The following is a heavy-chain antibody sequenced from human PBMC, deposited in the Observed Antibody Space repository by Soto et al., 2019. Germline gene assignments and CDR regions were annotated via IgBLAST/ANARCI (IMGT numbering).Heavy chain of an antibody. CDR3: ARTWWRGCSWLIRPWFDS. Sequence: PGESLKISCKGSGYSFTSYWIGWVRQMPGKGLEWMGIIYPGDSDTRYSPSFQGQVTISADKSISTAYLQWSSLKASDTAMYYCARTWWRGCSWLIRPWFDSWGQGTLVTVSS. CDR2: IYPGDSDT. V-gene: IGHV5-51*01. J-gene: IGHJ5*01. CDR1: GYSFTSYW. D-gene: IGHD2-15*01.